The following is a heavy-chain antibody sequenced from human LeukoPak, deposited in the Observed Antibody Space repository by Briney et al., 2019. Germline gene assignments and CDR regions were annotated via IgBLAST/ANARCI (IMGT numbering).Heavy chain of an antibody. J-gene: IGHJ4*02. CDR2: ISGIGISI. CDR3: AKDMHGYDRPVDY. D-gene: IGHD5-24*01. V-gene: IGHV3-23*01. CDR1: GFTFNIHA. Sequence: PGASLRLSRAASGFTFNIHAMDWVRQAPGKGLEWVSSISGIGISIYYADSVKGRFTISRDNSTDTVYLQMSRLIAEDTAVYYCAKDMHGYDRPVDYWGRGTLVTVSS.